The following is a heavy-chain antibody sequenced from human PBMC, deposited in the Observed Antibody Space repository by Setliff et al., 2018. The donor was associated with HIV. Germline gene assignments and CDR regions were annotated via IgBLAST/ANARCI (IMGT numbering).Heavy chain of an antibody. CDR1: GYTFTTYP. D-gene: IGHD3-9*01. V-gene: IGHV1-46*01. CDR2: INTSGGSA. J-gene: IGHJ4*02. CDR3: ARVPILRYASPVDM. Sequence: ASVKVSCKASGYTFTTYPMHWVRQAPGQGLEWMGVINTSGGSAGYAEKFRGRVTMTRDTSTNTVYMELSSLRSEDTAVYYCARVPILRYASPVDMWGQGTLVTVSS.